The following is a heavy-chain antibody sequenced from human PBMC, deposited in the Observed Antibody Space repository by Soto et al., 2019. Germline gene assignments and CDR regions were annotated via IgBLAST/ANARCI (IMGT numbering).Heavy chain of an antibody. V-gene: IGHV4-39*01. CDR1: GGSISSSSYY. CDR3: ARHALTAPPGLMIWSGPGISWFDP. D-gene: IGHD3-3*01. Sequence: QLQLQESGPGLVKPSETLSLTCTVSGGSISSSSYYWGWIRQPPGKGLEWIGSIYYSGSTYYNPSLKSRVTISVDTSKNQFSLKLSSVTAADTAVYYCARHALTAPPGLMIWSGPGISWFDPWGQGTLVTVSS. J-gene: IGHJ5*02. CDR2: IYYSGST.